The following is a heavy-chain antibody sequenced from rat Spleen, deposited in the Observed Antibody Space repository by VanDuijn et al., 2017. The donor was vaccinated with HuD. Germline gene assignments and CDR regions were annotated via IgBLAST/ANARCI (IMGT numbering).Heavy chain of an antibody. J-gene: IGHJ2*01. D-gene: IGHD1-11*01. CDR3: AKDIPRDYGGYD. CDR1: GFTFNNYY. Sequence: EVQLVESGGGLVQPGRSLKLSCAASGFTFNNYYMAWVRQAPKKGLEWVATVSTSGSRTYYPDSVKGRFTNSRDNAKSSLYLQMNSLKSEDTATYYCAKDIPRDYGGYDWGQGVMVTVSS. V-gene: IGHV5-7*01. CDR2: VSTSGSRT.